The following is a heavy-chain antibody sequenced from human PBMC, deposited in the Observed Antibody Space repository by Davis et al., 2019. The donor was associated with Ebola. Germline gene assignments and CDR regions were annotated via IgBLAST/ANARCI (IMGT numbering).Heavy chain of an antibody. CDR2: ISSSSSTI. CDR1: GFTFSSYW. V-gene: IGHV3-48*01. J-gene: IGHJ4*02. Sequence: PGGSLRLSCAASGFTFSSYWMTWVRQAPGKGLEWVSYISSSSSTIYYADSVKGRFTISRDNAKNSLYLQMNSLRAEDTAVYYCARDVLLWSKSHFDYWGQGTLVTVSS. CDR3: ARDVLLWSKSHFDY. D-gene: IGHD3-10*01.